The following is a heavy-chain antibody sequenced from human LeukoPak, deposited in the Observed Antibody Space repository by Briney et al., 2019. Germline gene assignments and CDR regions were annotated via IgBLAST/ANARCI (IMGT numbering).Heavy chain of an antibody. D-gene: IGHD6-19*01. CDR1: GYTFTSYG. V-gene: IGHV1-18*01. CDR3: ARDWQFFRRGWSVGERRDY. J-gene: IGHJ4*02. Sequence: ASVKVSCKASGYTFTSYGISWVRQAPGQGLEWMGWISAYNGNTNYAQKLQGRVTMTTDTPTSTAYMELRSLRSDDTAVYYCARDWQFFRRGWSVGERRDYWGQGTLVTVSS. CDR2: ISAYNGNT.